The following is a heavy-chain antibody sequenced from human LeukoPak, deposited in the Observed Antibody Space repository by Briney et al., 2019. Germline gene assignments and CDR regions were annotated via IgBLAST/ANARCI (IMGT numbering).Heavy chain of an antibody. Sequence: EAAGSLRLCCAASGFTFSSYAMSWVRQAPGKGLEWVSAISGSGGSTYYADSEKGRFTISGDNSKNTLYMQMTSMRADDTAVYYCANAGPLPAAPLYYTDVWGKGTTVTVSS. CDR1: GFTFSSYA. CDR2: ISGSGGST. CDR3: ANAGPLPAAPLYYTDV. J-gene: IGHJ6*03. V-gene: IGHV3-23*01. D-gene: IGHD2-2*01.